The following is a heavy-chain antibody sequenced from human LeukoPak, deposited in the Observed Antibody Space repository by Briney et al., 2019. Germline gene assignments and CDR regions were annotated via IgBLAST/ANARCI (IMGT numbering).Heavy chain of an antibody. D-gene: IGHD3-10*01. Sequence: GGSLRLSCAASGFTFRSYNMNWVRQAPGKGLEWVSYITGGSTTIYYADSVKGRFTISRDNAKNSLFLQMNSLRVEDTAVYSCARDSGENYYFDFWGQGTLVTVSS. J-gene: IGHJ4*02. CDR3: ARDSGENYYFDF. CDR2: ITGGSTTI. V-gene: IGHV3-48*04. CDR1: GFTFRSYN.